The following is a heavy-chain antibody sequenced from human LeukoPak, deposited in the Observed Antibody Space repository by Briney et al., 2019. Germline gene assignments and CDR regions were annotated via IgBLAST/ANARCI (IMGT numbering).Heavy chain of an antibody. Sequence: GGSLRLSCAASGFTFSSYWMSWVRQAPGKGLEWVANIKYDGSDKYYADSVKGRFTISRDNAKNSLYLQMNSLRAEDTAVYYCAKDPYYYDSSGYSPYYFDYWGQGTLVTVSS. CDR2: IKYDGSDK. CDR1: GFTFSSYW. CDR3: AKDPYYYDSSGYSPYYFDY. J-gene: IGHJ4*02. D-gene: IGHD3-22*01. V-gene: IGHV3-7*01.